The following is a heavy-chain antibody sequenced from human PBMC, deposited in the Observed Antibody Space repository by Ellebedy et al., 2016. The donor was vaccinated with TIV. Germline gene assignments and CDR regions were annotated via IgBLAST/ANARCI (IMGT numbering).Heavy chain of an antibody. V-gene: IGHV3-30*03. J-gene: IGHJ3*02. CDR2: ISHDGTNK. Sequence: GESLKISCAASGFTFGSVGMHWVRQAPGKGLEWVAVISHDGTNKYYADSVRGRFTISRDNSKNTLYLQMNSLRAEDTALYYCATDGSYGDYLSPAHAFGIWGQGTMVTVSS. CDR3: ATDGSYGDYLSPAHAFGI. CDR1: GFTFGSVG. D-gene: IGHD4-17*01.